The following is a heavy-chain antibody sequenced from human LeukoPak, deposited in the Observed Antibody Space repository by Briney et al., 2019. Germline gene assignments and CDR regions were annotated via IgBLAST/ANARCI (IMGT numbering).Heavy chain of an antibody. V-gene: IGHV3-30*18. CDR2: ISYDGFDK. J-gene: IGHJ3*02. D-gene: IGHD6-19*01. Sequence: GGSLRLSCAASGFTFSNFGMHWVRQAPGKGLGWVAVISYDGFDKYYADSVKGRFTISRDNSKNTLYLQVNSLRAEDTAVYYCAKDPGGAVAGQFFAFDIWGQGTMVTVSS. CDR3: AKDPGGAVAGQFFAFDI. CDR1: GFTFSNFG.